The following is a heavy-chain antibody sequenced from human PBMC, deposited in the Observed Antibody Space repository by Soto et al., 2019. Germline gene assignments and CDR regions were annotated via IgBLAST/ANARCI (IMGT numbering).Heavy chain of an antibody. CDR3: ARGGGYSGYDYRYDAFDI. CDR1: GFTFSSYS. D-gene: IGHD5-12*01. J-gene: IGHJ3*02. CDR2: ISSSSSYI. V-gene: IGHV3-21*01. Sequence: GGSLRLSCAASGFTFSSYSMNWVRQAPGKGLEWVSSISSSSSYIYYADSVKGRFTISRDNAKNSLYLQMNSLRAEDTAVYYCARGGGYSGYDYRYDAFDIWGQGTMVTVSS.